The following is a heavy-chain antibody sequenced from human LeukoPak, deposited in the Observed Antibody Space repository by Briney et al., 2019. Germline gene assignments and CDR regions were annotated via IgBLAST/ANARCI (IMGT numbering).Heavy chain of an antibody. D-gene: IGHD5-24*01. V-gene: IGHV3-7*01. CDR2: IQENGNEK. CDR3: ARRGVDGALDY. Sequence: PWGSLRLSCAASEFTFSIYWMSWVRQAPGKGLECVANIQENGNEKSYVDSVKGRFTISRDNAKNSLYLQMNSLRAEDTAVYYCARRGVDGALDYWGQGTLVTVSS. CDR1: EFTFSIYW. J-gene: IGHJ4*02.